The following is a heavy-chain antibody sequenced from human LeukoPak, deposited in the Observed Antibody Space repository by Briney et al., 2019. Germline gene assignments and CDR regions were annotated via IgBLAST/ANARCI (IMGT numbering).Heavy chain of an antibody. CDR1: GGTFSSYA. D-gene: IGHD3-3*01. V-gene: IGHV1-69*04. CDR2: IIPILGIA. Sequence: ASVKVSCKASGGTFSSYAISWVRQAPGQGLEWMGRIIPILGIANYAQKFQGRVTITADKSTSTACMELSSLRSEDTAVYYCAREPLRFLEWLSQGYMDVWGKGTTVTVSS. CDR3: AREPLRFLEWLSQGYMDV. J-gene: IGHJ6*03.